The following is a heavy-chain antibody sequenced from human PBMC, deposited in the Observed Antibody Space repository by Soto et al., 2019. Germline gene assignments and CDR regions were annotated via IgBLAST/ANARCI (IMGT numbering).Heavy chain of an antibody. D-gene: IGHD2-15*01. CDR3: ARHLKIVVVVAATRVAPTNWFDP. Sequence: PSETLSLTCTVSGGSISSGDYYWSWIRQPPRKGLEWIGYIYYSGSTYYNPSLKSRVTISVDTSKNQFSLKLSSVTAADTAVYYCARHLKIVVVVAATRVAPTNWFDPWGQGTPVTVSS. V-gene: IGHV4-30-4*01. J-gene: IGHJ5*02. CDR1: GGSISSGDYY. CDR2: IYYSGST.